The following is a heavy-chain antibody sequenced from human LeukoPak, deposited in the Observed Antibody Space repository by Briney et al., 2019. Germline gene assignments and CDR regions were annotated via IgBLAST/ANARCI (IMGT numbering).Heavy chain of an antibody. CDR3: ARWYCSSTSCYSL. Sequence: GGSLRLSCAASGFTFSSYSMNWVRQAPGKGLEWVSSISSSSSYIYYADSVKGRFTISRDNAKNSLYLQMNSLRAEDTAVYYCARWYCSSTSCYSLWGQGTLVTVSS. D-gene: IGHD2-2*01. V-gene: IGHV3-21*01. J-gene: IGHJ1*01. CDR1: GFTFSSYS. CDR2: ISSSSSYI.